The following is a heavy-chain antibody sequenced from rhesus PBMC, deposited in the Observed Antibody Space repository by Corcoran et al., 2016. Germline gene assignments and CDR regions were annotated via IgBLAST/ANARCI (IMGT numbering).Heavy chain of an antibody. CDR3: ARVGAAAGLFDF. Sequence: QLQLQESGPGLVKPSETLSLTCAVSGYSISSGYGWSWIRQPPGKGLEWIGYISYSGSTSYNPSLKSRVTISRDTSKSQFSLRLSSVTAADTAVYYCARVGAAAGLFDFWGQGLRVTVSS. J-gene: IGHJ3*01. D-gene: IGHD6-31*01. CDR2: ISYSGST. V-gene: IGHV4-122*02. CDR1: GYSISSGYG.